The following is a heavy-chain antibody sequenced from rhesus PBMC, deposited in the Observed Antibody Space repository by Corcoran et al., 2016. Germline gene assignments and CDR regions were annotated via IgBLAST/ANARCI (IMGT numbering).Heavy chain of an antibody. D-gene: IGHD6-31*01. J-gene: IGHJ2*01. CDR3: TRVDWAAAGTWYFDL. CDR2: ISYTGKTI. CDR1: GFTFSSYD. Sequence: EVQLVESGGGLVQPGGSLRLSCAASGFTFSSYDMSWVRQAPGKGLEWFSYISYTGKTIYYADSVKGRFTISRDNAKNSLSLQMSSLRAEDTAVYYCTRVDWAAAGTWYFDLWGPGTPITISS. V-gene: IGHV3-136*01.